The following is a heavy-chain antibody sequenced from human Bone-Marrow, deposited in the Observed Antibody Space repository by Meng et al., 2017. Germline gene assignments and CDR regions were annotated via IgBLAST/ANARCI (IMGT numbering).Heavy chain of an antibody. CDR3: ARGGGLLWFGEPFDY. CDR2: IKQDGSEK. Sequence: GESLKISCAASGFTFSSYAMSWVRQAPGKGLEWVANIKQDGSEKYYVDSVKGRFTISRDNAKNSLYLQMNSLRAEDTAVYYCARGGGLLWFGEPFDYWGQGTLVTVSS. D-gene: IGHD3-10*01. CDR1: GFTFSSYA. V-gene: IGHV3-7*01. J-gene: IGHJ4*02.